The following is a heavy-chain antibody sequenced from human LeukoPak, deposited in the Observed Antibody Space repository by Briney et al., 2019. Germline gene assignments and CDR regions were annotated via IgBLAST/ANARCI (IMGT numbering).Heavy chain of an antibody. CDR3: ASGLNFYFDY. Sequence: GGSLRLSCAASGITFSDYYMSWVRQAPGRGLEWVSVIYSGGSTYYADSVKGRFTISRDNSKNTLYLQMNSLRAEDTAVYYCASGLNFYFDYWGQGTLVTVSS. CDR2: IYSGGST. J-gene: IGHJ4*02. V-gene: IGHV3-53*01. D-gene: IGHD3/OR15-3a*01. CDR1: GITFSDYY.